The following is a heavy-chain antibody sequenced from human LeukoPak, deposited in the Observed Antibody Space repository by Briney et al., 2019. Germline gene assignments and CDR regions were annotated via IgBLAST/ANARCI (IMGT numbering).Heavy chain of an antibody. J-gene: IGHJ4*02. Sequence: SGGSLRLSCTASGITFTNYWMHWVRQAPGKRLVWVSHINMVGSHTTYADSVKGRFTISRDNAKSTLYLQLNSLRAEDTAVYYCATDDYRGLGYWGQGTLVTVSS. CDR3: ATDDYRGLGY. CDR1: GITFTNYW. CDR2: INMVGSHT. V-gene: IGHV3-74*01. D-gene: IGHD4-11*01.